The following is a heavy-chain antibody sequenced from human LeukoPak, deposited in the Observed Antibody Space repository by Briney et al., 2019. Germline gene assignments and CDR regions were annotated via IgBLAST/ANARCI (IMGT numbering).Heavy chain of an antibody. Sequence: GASVKVSCKASGYPFTKFYTHWVRQAPGHGLEWMGLMSPNGDSTLYSQKFQGRVTMTRDTSTSTDYMELSSLRSEDTAVYYCARDNSDTVKGECSGACYWWFDPWGQGTLVTVSS. CDR1: GYPFTKFY. CDR2: MSPNGDST. D-gene: IGHD6-19*01. V-gene: IGHV1-46*01. J-gene: IGHJ5*02. CDR3: ARDNSDTVKGECSGACYWWFDP.